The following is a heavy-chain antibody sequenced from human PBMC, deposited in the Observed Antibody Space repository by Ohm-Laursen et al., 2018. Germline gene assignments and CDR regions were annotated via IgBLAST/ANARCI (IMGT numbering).Heavy chain of an antibody. CDR1: GFIFSTYA. V-gene: IGHV3-23*01. Sequence: SLRLSCAASGFIFSTYAMTWVRQAPGKGLEWVSAVSGSGGTTYYADSVQGRFTVSRDNSKKTLYLQMNSLRAEDTAVYHCARDPVRGLTDYWGQGTPVTVSS. J-gene: IGHJ4*02. D-gene: IGHD3-16*01. CDR2: VSGSGGTT. CDR3: ARDPVRGLTDY.